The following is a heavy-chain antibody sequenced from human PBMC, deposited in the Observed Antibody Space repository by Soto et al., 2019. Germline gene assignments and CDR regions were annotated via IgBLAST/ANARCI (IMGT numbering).Heavy chain of an antibody. D-gene: IGHD3-10*01. J-gene: IGHJ4*02. Sequence: EVQLVESGGGLVQPGGSLKLSCAASGFTFSGAAMHWVRQASGKGLEWGGRIRSKANSYATAYAGSVKGRFTISREDSKNTGFMQMNSLKTEDTAVYYCIVLLWFGDDYWGQGTLVTVSS. V-gene: IGHV3-73*01. CDR1: GFTFSGAA. CDR3: IVLLWFGDDY. CDR2: IRSKANSYAT.